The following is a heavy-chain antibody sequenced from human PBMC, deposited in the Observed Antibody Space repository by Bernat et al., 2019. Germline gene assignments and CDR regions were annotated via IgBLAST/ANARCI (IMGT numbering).Heavy chain of an antibody. CDR1: GGSFSGYY. CDR2: INHSGST. Sequence: QVQLQQWGAGLLKPSETLSLTCAVYGGSFSGYYWSWIRQPPGKGLEWIGEINHSGSTNYNPSLKSRVTISVDMSKNQFSLKLSSVTAADTAVYYCARGGYRGATKRAFDYWGQGTLVTVSS. CDR3: ARGGYRGATKRAFDY. D-gene: IGHD1-26*01. V-gene: IGHV4-34*01. J-gene: IGHJ4*02.